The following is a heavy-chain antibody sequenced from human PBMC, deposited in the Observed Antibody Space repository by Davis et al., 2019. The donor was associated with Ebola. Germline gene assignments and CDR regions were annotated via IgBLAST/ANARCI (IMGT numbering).Heavy chain of an antibody. CDR1: GGSFSGHY. CDR2: INHSGST. Sequence: PSETLSLTCAVYGGSFSGHYWSWIRQPPGKGLEWIGEINHSGSTNYNPSLKSRVTISVDTSKNQFSLKLSSVTAADTAVYYCARGEVGSSPLDYWGQGTLVTVSS. J-gene: IGHJ4*02. V-gene: IGHV4-34*01. D-gene: IGHD6-6*01. CDR3: ARGEVGSSPLDY.